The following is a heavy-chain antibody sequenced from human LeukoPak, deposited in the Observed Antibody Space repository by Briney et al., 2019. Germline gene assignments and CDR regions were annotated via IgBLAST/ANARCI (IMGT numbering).Heavy chain of an antibody. CDR3: AKDSGDYSSSWYTYYYYGMDV. V-gene: IGHV3-9*01. CDR2: ISWNSGSI. CDR1: GFTFDDYA. Sequence: GGSLRLSCAASGFTFDDYAMHWVRQAPGKGLEWVSGISWNSGSIGYADSVKGRFTISRDNAKNSLYLQMNSLRAEDTALYYCAKDSGDYSSSWYTYYYYGMDVWGQGTTVTVSS. D-gene: IGHD6-13*01. J-gene: IGHJ6*02.